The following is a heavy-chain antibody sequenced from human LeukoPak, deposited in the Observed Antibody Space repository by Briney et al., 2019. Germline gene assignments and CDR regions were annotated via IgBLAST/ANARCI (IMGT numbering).Heavy chain of an antibody. D-gene: IGHD2-2*02. Sequence: GGSLRLSCAASGFTFSSYAMSWVRQAPGKGLEWVSAISGSGGSTYYADSVKGRFTISRDNSKNTLYLQMNSLRAEDTAVYYCARDEVIPATIQHYYYMDVWGKGTTVTVSS. CDR1: GFTFSSYA. CDR2: ISGSGGST. V-gene: IGHV3-23*01. CDR3: ARDEVIPATIQHYYYMDV. J-gene: IGHJ6*03.